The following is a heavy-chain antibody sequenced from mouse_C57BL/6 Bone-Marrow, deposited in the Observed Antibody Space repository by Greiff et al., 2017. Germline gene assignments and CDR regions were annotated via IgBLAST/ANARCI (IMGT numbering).Heavy chain of an antibody. CDR2: INPYNGGT. J-gene: IGHJ2*01. Sequence: VQLKESGPVLVKPGASVKMSCKASGYTFTDYYMNWVKQSHGKSLEWIGVINPYNGGTSYNQKFKGKATLTVDKSSSTAYMELNSLTSEDSAVYYCARDYYGSSSFFEYWGQGTTLTVSS. CDR3: ARDYYGSSSFFEY. CDR1: GYTFTDYY. D-gene: IGHD1-1*01. V-gene: IGHV1-19*01.